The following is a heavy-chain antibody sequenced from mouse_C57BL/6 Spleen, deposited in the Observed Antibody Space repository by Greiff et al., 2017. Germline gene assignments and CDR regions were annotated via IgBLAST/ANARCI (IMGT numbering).Heavy chain of an antibody. D-gene: IGHD2-4*01. J-gene: IGHJ2*01. CDR1: GYTFTSYW. Sequence: VQLQQPGTELVKPGASVKLSCKASGYTFTSYWMHWVKQKPGQGLEWIGNINPSNGGTNYTEKFKSKATLTVDKSSSPAYMQLRRLTSEDSVVDCRVYDYDFDYWGQGTTLTVSS. CDR2: INPSNGGT. CDR3: VYDYDFDY. V-gene: IGHV1-53*01.